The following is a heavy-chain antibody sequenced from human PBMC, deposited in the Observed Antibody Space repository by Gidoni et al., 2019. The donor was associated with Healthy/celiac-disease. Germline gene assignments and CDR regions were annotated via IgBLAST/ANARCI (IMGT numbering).Heavy chain of an antibody. CDR3: ARHSGYYPFDY. Sequence: QVKLEQSGAEAKKPGSSVKVSCKAYGGTFSSYTISWVRQAPGQGLEWMGRIIPILGLANYTQKFQVSVTITADKSTSTAYMELSSLSSENTAVYYYARHSGYYPFDYWVQGTLVTVSS. J-gene: IGHJ4*01. CDR2: IIPILGLA. D-gene: IGHD5-12*01. V-gene: IGHV1-69*02. CDR1: GGTFSSYT.